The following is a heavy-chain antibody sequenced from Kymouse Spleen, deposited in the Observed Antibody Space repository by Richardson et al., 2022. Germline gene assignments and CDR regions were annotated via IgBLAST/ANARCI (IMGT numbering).Heavy chain of an antibody. Sequence: EVQLVESGGGLVQPGGSLKLSCAASGFTFSGSAMHWVRQASGKGLEWVGRIRSKANSYATAYAASVKGRFTISRDDSKNTAYLQMNSLKTEDTAVYYCTRQGLELDYWGQGTLVTVSS. J-gene: IGHJ4*02. D-gene: IGHD1-7*01. CDR1: GFTFSGSA. CDR2: IRSKANSYAT. CDR3: TRQGLELDY. V-gene: IGHV3-73*02.